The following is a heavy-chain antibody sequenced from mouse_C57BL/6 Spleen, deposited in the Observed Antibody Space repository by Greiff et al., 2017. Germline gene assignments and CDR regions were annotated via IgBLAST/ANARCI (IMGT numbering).Heavy chain of an antibody. Sequence: QVQLQQSGAELMKPGASVKLSCKATGYTFTGYWIAWVKQRPGHGLEWIGEVLLGSGSTNYNEKFKGKATFTADTSSTTAYMQLSSRTTEDAAIYYCAGYSNNVGFAFWGQGTRVTVSA. CDR1: GYTFTGYW. CDR3: AGYSNNVGFAF. D-gene: IGHD2-5*01. V-gene: IGHV1-9*01. J-gene: IGHJ3*01. CDR2: VLLGSGST.